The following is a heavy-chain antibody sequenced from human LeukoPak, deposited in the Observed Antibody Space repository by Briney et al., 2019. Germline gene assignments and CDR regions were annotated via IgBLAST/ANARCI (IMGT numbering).Heavy chain of an antibody. D-gene: IGHD4-23*01. CDR1: GFIFSSYD. J-gene: IGHJ2*01. CDR3: ARGYGGNSDRYFDL. CDR2: IGTAGDT. V-gene: IGHV3-13*01. Sequence: GGSLRLSCAASGFIFSSYDMHWVRQATGKGLEWVSAIGTAGDTYYPGSVKGRFTISRENAKNSLYLQMNSLRAGDTAVYYCARGYGGNSDRYFDLWGRGTLVTVSS.